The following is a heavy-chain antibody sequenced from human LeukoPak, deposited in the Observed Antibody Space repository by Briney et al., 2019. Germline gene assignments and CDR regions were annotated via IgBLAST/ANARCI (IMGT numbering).Heavy chain of an antibody. CDR1: GFTFSNYG. CDR3: ARDRTQVVHDY. J-gene: IGHJ4*02. CDR2: VSFYNGNT. V-gene: IGHV1-18*01. Sequence: ASVKVSCKASGFTFSNYGISWLRRAPGQGLEWMGWVSFYNGNTNYAQKFQGRVTMTADTSTGTTYMEVSSLRFDDTAVYYCARDRTQVVHDYWGQGTLVTVSS. D-gene: IGHD2-15*01.